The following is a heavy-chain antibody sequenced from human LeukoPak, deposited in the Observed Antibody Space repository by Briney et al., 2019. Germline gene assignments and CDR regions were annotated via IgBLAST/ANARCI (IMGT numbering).Heavy chain of an antibody. D-gene: IGHD4-17*01. CDR1: GYSFTSYD. Sequence: ASVKVSCKASGYSFTSYDINWVRQATGQGLEWMGWMNPKSGNVGYAQKFQGRVTMTSTTSISTAYMELSSLRAEDTAVYYCARRNYGDSRRWVDPWGQGTLVTVSS. J-gene: IGHJ5*02. CDR2: MNPKSGNV. V-gene: IGHV1-8*01. CDR3: ARRNYGDSRRWVDP.